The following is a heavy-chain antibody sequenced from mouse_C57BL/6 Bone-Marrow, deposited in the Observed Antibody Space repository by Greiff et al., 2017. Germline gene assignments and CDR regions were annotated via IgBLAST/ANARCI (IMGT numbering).Heavy chain of an antibody. J-gene: IGHJ3*01. Sequence: VQLQQSGAELVMPGASVKLSCKASGYTFTSYWLHWVKQRPGQGLEWIGEIDPSDSYTNYNQKFKGKSTLTVDTSSSKAYMQLSSLTSEDSAVYYVARDNYSGYYRAYWCQGTLVTVSA. CDR3: ARDNYSGYYRAY. CDR1: GYTFTSYW. D-gene: IGHD1-3*01. V-gene: IGHV1-69*01. CDR2: IDPSDSYT.